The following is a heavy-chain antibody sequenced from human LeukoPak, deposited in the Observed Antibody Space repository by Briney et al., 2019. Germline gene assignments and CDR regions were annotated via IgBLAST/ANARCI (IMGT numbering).Heavy chain of an antibody. CDR1: GGSNY. V-gene: IGHV4-59*08. CDR2: IHYTVSP. D-gene: IGHD1-20*01. CDR3: ARHSNWNGGVDWYDP. Sequence: SETLSLTCTVSGGSNYWSWIRQPPGKGLEWIAYIHYTVSPNYNPSLKSRVTISIDTSKNQFSLNLNSVTAADTAVYYCARHSNWNGGVDWYDPWGQGTQVTVSS. J-gene: IGHJ5*02.